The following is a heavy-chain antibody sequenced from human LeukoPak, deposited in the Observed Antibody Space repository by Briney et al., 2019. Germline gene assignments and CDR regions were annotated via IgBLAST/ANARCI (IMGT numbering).Heavy chain of an antibody. CDR3: AKDRILTGSSSSRGSWFVDY. CDR2: IRYHGSNE. J-gene: IGHJ4*02. CDR1: GFTFSSYG. Sequence: GGSLRLSCAASGFTFSSYGMHWVRQAPGKGLEWVAFIRYHGSNEYYADSVKGRFTISRDNSKNTLYLQMNSLRREDTAVYYCAKDRILTGSSSSRGSWFVDYWGQGTLVTVSS. V-gene: IGHV3-30*02. D-gene: IGHD6-6*01.